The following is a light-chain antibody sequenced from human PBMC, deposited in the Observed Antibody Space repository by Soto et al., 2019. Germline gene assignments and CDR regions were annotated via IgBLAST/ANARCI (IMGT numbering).Light chain of an antibody. Sequence: DIQMTQSPSTLSASVGDRVTLTCRASQSINSWLAWYQQKPGKAPKLLIYAASSLQSGVPSRFSGSGSGTAFALTISSLQPEDSATYYCQQSSSTPFTFGPGTKVDIK. J-gene: IGKJ3*01. CDR3: QQSSSTPFT. V-gene: IGKV1-39*01. CDR2: AAS. CDR1: QSINSW.